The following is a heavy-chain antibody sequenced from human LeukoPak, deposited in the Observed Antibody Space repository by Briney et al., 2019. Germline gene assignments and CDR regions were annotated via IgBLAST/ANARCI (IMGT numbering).Heavy chain of an antibody. CDR3: ARAPSYCSSTSCTDWFDP. CDR1: GYSISSGYS. Sequence: SETLSLTCTVSGYSISSGYSWSWMRQPPGKGLEWIGYIYYSGSTYYNPSLKSRVTISVDTSKNQFSLKLSSVTAADTAVYYCARAPSYCSSTSCTDWFDPWGQGTLVTVSS. J-gene: IGHJ5*02. V-gene: IGHV4-30-4*07. D-gene: IGHD2-2*01. CDR2: IYYSGST.